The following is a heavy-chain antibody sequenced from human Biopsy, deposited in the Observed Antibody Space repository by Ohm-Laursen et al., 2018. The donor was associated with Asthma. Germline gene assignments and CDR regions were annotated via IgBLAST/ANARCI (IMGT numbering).Heavy chain of an antibody. J-gene: IGHJ4*02. CDR3: ARKAGSCISRTCYSLDF. CDR2: INSVFGTT. Sequence: ASVKVSCKSLGGTFNTYVIGWGRQAPGQGLEWMGGINSVFGTTTYPQKFQDRVAITADDSTSTVYMELSSLRSEDTAVYYCARKAGSCISRTCYSLDFWGQGTLVTVSS. CDR1: GGTFNTYV. V-gene: IGHV1-69*13. D-gene: IGHD2-2*01.